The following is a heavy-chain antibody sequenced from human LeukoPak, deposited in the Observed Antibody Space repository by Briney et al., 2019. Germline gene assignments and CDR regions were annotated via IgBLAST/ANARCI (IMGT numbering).Heavy chain of an antibody. CDR1: GFTFSSYA. CDR2: ISYDGSNK. Sequence: PGGSLRLSCAASGFTFSSYAMHWVRQAPGKGLEWVAVISYDGSNKYYADSVKGRFTISRDNAKNSLYLQMNSPRAEDTAVYYCARDPPKVVPAAMEGSFDPWGQGTLVTVSS. V-gene: IGHV3-30*04. J-gene: IGHJ5*02. CDR3: ARDPPKVVPAAMEGSFDP. D-gene: IGHD2-2*01.